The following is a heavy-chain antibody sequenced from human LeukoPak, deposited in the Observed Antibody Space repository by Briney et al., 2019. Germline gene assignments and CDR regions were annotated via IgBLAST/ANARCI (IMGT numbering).Heavy chain of an antibody. CDR2: IRSKANNYAT. J-gene: IGHJ4*02. CDR3: AKGGPTGSNYFDF. CDR1: GFSFSDSG. V-gene: IGHV3-73*01. D-gene: IGHD1-26*01. Sequence: WGSLRLSCVASGFSFSDSGVHWVRQASGKGLEWVGRIRSKANNYATAYGTSVKDRFTFSREDSKNTAYLQMNSLKIEDTGVYYCAKGGPTGSNYFDFWGQGTLVTVSS.